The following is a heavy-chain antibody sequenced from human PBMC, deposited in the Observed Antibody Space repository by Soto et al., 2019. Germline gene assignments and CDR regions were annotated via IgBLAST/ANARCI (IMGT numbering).Heavy chain of an antibody. Sequence: ASVKVSCKASGYTFTSYGISWVRQAPGQGLEWMGWISAYNGNTNYAQKLQGRVTMTTDTSTSTAYMELRSLRSDDTAVYYCARDHKPGYSSGWYGYYYYGMDVWGQGTTVTV. D-gene: IGHD6-19*01. CDR2: ISAYNGNT. CDR3: ARDHKPGYSSGWYGYYYYGMDV. CDR1: GYTFTSYG. V-gene: IGHV1-18*01. J-gene: IGHJ6*02.